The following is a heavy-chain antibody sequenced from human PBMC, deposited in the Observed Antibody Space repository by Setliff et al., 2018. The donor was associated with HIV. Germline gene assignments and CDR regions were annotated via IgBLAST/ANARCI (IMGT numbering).Heavy chain of an antibody. CDR1: GVSISYYH. Sequence: SETLSLTCTVSGVSISYYHWSWIRQPPGKGLEWIGYISYTGNTNYDPSLASRVTMSIDTSKNQFSLKLKSVTAADTAVYYCARWHPPYGFWEEDYWGQGTLVTVSS. CDR2: ISYTGNT. D-gene: IGHD3-10*01. J-gene: IGHJ4*02. V-gene: IGHV4-59*08. CDR3: ARWHPPYGFWEEDY.